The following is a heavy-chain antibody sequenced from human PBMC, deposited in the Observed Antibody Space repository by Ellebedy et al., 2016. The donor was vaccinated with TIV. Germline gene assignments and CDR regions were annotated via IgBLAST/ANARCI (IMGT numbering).Heavy chain of an antibody. CDR1: GFTFSSYG. D-gene: IGHD4-17*01. Sequence: PGGSLRLSCAASGFTFSSYGMHWVRQSPGKGLEWAAVIWYDGTNKYYADSGKGRFTISRDNSKNTLDLQMNSLRAEDTAVYYCARASTPTYGCFNYWGQGTLVTVSS. V-gene: IGHV3-33*01. CDR3: ARASTPTYGCFNY. CDR2: IWYDGTNK. J-gene: IGHJ4*02.